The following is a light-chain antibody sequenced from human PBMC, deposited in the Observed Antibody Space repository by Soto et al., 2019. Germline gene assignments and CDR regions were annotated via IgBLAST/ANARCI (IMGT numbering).Light chain of an antibody. J-gene: IGKJ2*01. Sequence: DIQMTQSPSSLSASVGERVTITCRASQSIGRYLNWYQQKPGRAPNLLIYAASSLQRGVPSRFSGSGSGTDLTLTIRSLQPEDFATYHCQQSSSIPMYTFGQGTKLEI. CDR2: AAS. CDR1: QSIGRY. V-gene: IGKV1-39*01. CDR3: QQSSSIPMYT.